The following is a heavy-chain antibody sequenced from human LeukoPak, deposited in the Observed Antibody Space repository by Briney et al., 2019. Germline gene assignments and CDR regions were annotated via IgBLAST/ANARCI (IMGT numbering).Heavy chain of an antibody. CDR2: IYYSGST. J-gene: IGHJ6*03. Sequence: KPLETLSLTCSVSGDSISTSSYYWGWIRQPPGKGLEWIGTIYYSGSTYYNPSLTSRVTISVDTSKNQFSLKLSSVTAADTAVYYCARHKDYYYPYMDVWGKGTTVTISS. V-gene: IGHV4-39*01. CDR3: ARHKDYYYPYMDV. CDR1: GDSISTSSYY.